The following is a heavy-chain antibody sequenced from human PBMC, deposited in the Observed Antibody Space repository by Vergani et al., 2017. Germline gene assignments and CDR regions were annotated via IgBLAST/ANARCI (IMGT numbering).Heavy chain of an antibody. CDR2: IYYSGST. J-gene: IGHJ6*02. V-gene: IGHV4-31*03. CDR1: GGSISSGGYY. Sequence: QVQLQESGPGLVKPSQTLSLTCTVSGGSISSGGYYWSWIRQHPGKGLEWIGYIYYSGSTYYNPSLKSRVTISVDPSKNQFSLKLSSVTAADTAVYYFARSPGGAYYYYYYGMDVWGQGTTVTVSS. CDR3: ARSPGGAYYYYYYGMDV. D-gene: IGHD4-17*01.